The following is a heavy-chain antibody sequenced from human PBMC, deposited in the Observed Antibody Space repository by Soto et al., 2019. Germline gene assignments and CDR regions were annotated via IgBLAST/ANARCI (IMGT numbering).Heavy chain of an antibody. V-gene: IGHV1-46*01. Sequence: VKVSCKASGYTFTSYYMHWVRQAPGQGLEWMGIINPSGGSTSYAQKFQGRVTMTRDTSTSTVYMELSSLRSEDTAVYYCARETGVRIAAAGRVYNWFDPWGQGTLVTVSS. CDR1: GYTFTSYY. CDR3: ARETGVRIAAAGRVYNWFDP. CDR2: INPSGGST. D-gene: IGHD6-13*01. J-gene: IGHJ5*02.